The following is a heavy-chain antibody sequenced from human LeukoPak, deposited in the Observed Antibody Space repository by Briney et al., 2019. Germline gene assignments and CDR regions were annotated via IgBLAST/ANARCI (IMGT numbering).Heavy chain of an antibody. J-gene: IGHJ4*02. CDR2: IYYSGST. CDR1: GGSISSYY. V-gene: IGHV4-59*01. Sequence: SETLSLTCTVSGGSISSYYWSWIRQPPGKGLEWIGYIYYSGSTNYNPSLKSRVTISVDTSKNQCSLKLSSVTAADTAVYYCARASRGYSYGQHLLDYWGQGTLVTVSS. D-gene: IGHD5-18*01. CDR3: ARASRGYSYGQHLLDY.